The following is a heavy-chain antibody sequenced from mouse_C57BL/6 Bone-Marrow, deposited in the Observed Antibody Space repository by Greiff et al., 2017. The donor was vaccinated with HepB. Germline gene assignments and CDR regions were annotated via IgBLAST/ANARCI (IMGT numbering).Heavy chain of an antibody. CDR1: GFTFSSYA. Sequence: EVHLVESGGGLVKPGGSLKLSCAASGFTFSSYAMSWVRQTPEKRLEWVATISDGGSYTYYPDNVKGRFTISRDNAKNNLYLQMSHLKSEDTAMYYCARDRRLTTVVMDYWGQGTSVTVSS. V-gene: IGHV5-4*01. J-gene: IGHJ4*01. CDR3: ARDRRLTTVVMDY. CDR2: ISDGGSYT. D-gene: IGHD1-1*01.